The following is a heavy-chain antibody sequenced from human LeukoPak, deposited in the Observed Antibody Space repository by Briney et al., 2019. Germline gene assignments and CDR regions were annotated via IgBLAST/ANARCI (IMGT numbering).Heavy chain of an antibody. V-gene: IGHV4-4*07. CDR2: VYTTGNT. CDR3: ARTEAVRGVIIYHPAYQIDY. Sequence: PSETLSLTCTVSGGSMRSYYWSWIRQPAGKGLEWIGRVYTTGNTNYNPSLQSRVTMSVDTSKNQFSLKLYSVTAADTAVYYCARTEAVRGVIIYHPAYQIDYWGQGTLVTVSS. CDR1: GGSMRSYY. D-gene: IGHD3-10*01. J-gene: IGHJ4*02.